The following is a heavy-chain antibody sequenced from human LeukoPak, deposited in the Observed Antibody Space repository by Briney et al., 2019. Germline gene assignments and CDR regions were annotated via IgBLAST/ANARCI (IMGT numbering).Heavy chain of an antibody. J-gene: IGHJ4*02. D-gene: IGHD5-18*01. V-gene: IGHV3-21*01. Sequence: GGSLRLSCAVSGFTFSSYTMNWVRQAPGKGMEWVSSISSSSLYIYYADSVKGRFTISRDNAKNSLYLQMNSLRAEDTAVYYCARGPRIQLWLIRWWWGYFDYWGQGTLVTVSS. CDR2: ISSSSLYI. CDR1: GFTFSSYT. CDR3: ARGPRIQLWLIRWWWGYFDY.